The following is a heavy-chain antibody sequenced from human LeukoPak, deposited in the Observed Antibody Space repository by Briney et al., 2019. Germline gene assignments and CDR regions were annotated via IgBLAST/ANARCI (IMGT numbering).Heavy chain of an antibody. CDR3: ARLRSHVEGY. Sequence: PSETLSLTCSVSGGSFSSSSFYWGWIRQPPGQGLEWIASVYESGSTYYNPSPKSRVTMSADTSKNQFSLRLNSVTAADTAVYYCARLRSHVEGYWGPGTLVTVSS. CDR1: GGSFSSSSFY. V-gene: IGHV4-39*01. CDR2: VYESGST. J-gene: IGHJ4*02. D-gene: IGHD1-26*01.